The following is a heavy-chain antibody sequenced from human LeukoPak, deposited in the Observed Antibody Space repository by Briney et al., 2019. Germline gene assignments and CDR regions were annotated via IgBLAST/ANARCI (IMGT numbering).Heavy chain of an antibody. CDR2: ISAYNGNT. CDR1: GYTFTTYG. Sequence: GASVKVSCKASGYTFTTYGISWVRQAPGQGLEWMGWISAYNGNTNYAQKLQDRVTMTTDTSTSTAYMELRSLRSDDTAVYYCARVGTRWLQFDMDYWGQGTLVTVSS. CDR3: ARVGTRWLQFDMDY. D-gene: IGHD5-24*01. V-gene: IGHV1-18*01. J-gene: IGHJ4*02.